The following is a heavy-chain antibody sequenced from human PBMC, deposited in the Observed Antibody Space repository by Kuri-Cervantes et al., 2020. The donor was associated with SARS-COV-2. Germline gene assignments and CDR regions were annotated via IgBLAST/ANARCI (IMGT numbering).Heavy chain of an antibody. CDR1: GYSISSGYY. CDR3: ATCIAAAGSYYFDY. CDR2: IYHSGST. Sequence: GSLRLSCAVSGYSISSGYYWGWIRQPPGKGLEWIGSIYHSGSTYYNPSLKSRVTISVDTSKNQFSLKLSSVIAADTAVYYCATCIAAAGSYYFDYWGQGTLVTVSS. D-gene: IGHD6-13*01. V-gene: IGHV4-38-2*01. J-gene: IGHJ4*02.